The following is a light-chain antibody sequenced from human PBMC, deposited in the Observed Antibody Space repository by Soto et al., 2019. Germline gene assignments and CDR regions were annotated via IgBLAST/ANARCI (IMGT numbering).Light chain of an antibody. V-gene: IGLV2-14*03. J-gene: IGLJ2*01. Sequence: QSALTQPASVSGSPGQSITISCTGTSSDVGGYDYVSWYQHHPGKAPKLMIYDVTIRPSGVSNRFSGSKSGNTASLTISGLQAEDEADYFCSSYTCSSTRHVVFGGGTTVTVL. CDR2: DVT. CDR3: SSYTCSSTRHVV. CDR1: SSDVGGYDY.